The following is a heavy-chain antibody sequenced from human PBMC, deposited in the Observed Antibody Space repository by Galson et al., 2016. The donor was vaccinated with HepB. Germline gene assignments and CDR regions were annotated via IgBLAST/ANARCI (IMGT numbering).Heavy chain of an antibody. V-gene: IGHV3-23*01. CDR3: AKGRAATPGTIDDWFDP. Sequence: SLRLSCAASGFRFTTYAFSWVRQAPGKGLEWVSGISGSGGSTYYADSVKGRFTISRDNSKNTLFLQMASLRAEDTAVYYCAKGRAATPGTIDDWFDPWGQGTLVTGSS. J-gene: IGHJ5*02. D-gene: IGHD6-13*01. CDR1: GFRFTTYA. CDR2: ISGSGGST.